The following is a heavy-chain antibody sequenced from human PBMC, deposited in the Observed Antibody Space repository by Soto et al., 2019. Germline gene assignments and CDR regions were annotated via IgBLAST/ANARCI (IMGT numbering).Heavy chain of an antibody. V-gene: IGHV4-31*03. D-gene: IGHD4-17*01. J-gene: IGHJ4*02. Sequence: QVQLQESGPGLVKPSQTLSLTCTVSGGSISSGGYYWRWIRQHPGKRLECIGYIYYSGSTYYNPPLKCRVTMSVDTSKSHCSLKLSTVTAADTAVYYCARSSQSAVTTVDYWGKGTLVTVSS. CDR3: ARSSQSAVTTVDY. CDR2: IYYSGST. CDR1: GGSISSGGYY.